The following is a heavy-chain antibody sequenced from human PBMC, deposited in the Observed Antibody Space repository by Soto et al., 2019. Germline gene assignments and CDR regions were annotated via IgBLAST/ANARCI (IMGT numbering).Heavy chain of an antibody. D-gene: IGHD3-22*01. Sequence: QVQLVQSGAEVKKPGSSVKVSCKASGGTFSSYTISWVRQAPGQGLEWMGRIIPILGIANYAQKFQGRVTITADKSTSTAYMDLRSLRSEDTAVYYCAREGTYDSSGATLDYWGQGTLVTVSS. CDR2: IIPILGIA. J-gene: IGHJ4*02. V-gene: IGHV1-69*08. CDR3: AREGTYDSSGATLDY. CDR1: GGTFSSYT.